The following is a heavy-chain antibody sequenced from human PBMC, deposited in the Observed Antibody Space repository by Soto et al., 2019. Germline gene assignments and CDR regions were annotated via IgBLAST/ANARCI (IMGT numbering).Heavy chain of an antibody. D-gene: IGHD6-6*01. V-gene: IGHV4-39*01. CDR2: IYYSGST. J-gene: IGHJ5*02. Sequence: SETLSLTCTVSGGSISSSIYYWGWIRQPPGKGLEWIGSIYYSGSTYYNPSLKSRVTISVDTSKNQFSLKLSSVTAADTAVYYCARHGIAARPGWFDPWGQGTLVTVSS. CDR1: GGSISSSIYY. CDR3: ARHGIAARPGWFDP.